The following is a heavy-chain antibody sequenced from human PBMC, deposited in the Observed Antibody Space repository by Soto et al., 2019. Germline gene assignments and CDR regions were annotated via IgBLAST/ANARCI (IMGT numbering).Heavy chain of an antibody. J-gene: IGHJ3*01. CDR1: GFTFTGFG. V-gene: IGHV3-23*01. CDR2: LSGSGASK. D-gene: IGHD1-7*01. CDR3: AKPIVRGWNYIQASAYEV. Sequence: EGQLLESGGGLVRPGGSLRLSCAASGFTFTGFGMHWVRQAPGKGLEWLAALSGSGASKYYAESVKGRFTISRDNSRDTLLLEMDSLRVEDSAVYFCAKPIVRGWNYIQASAYEVWGQGTIDTVSS.